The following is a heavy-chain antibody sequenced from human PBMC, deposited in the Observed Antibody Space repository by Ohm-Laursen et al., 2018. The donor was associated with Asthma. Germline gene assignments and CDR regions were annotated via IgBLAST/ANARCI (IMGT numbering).Heavy chain of an antibody. CDR3: ARSGYSSGWYGLDYYYGMDV. CDR1: GGSISSYY. CDR2: IYYSGST. Sequence: SETLSLTCTVSGGSISSYYWSWIRQPPGKGLEWIGYIYYSGSTNYNPSLKSRVTISVDTSKNQFSLKLSSVTAADTAVYYCARSGYSSGWYGLDYYYGMDVWGQGTTVTVSS. J-gene: IGHJ6*02. D-gene: IGHD6-19*01. V-gene: IGHV4-59*01.